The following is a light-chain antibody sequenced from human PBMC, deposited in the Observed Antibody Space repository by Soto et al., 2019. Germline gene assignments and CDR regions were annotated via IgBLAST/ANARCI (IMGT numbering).Light chain of an antibody. CDR2: DVS. Sequence: QSALTQPASVSGSPGQSITISCTGTSSDVGAYNYVSWYQQHPGKVPNLMIYDVSDRPSGVSNRFSGSKSGNTASRTISGLQAEDESDYYCSSCTRRNSDAFGTGTKLTVL. V-gene: IGLV2-14*03. J-gene: IGLJ1*01. CDR3: SSCTRRNSDA. CDR1: SSDVGAYNY.